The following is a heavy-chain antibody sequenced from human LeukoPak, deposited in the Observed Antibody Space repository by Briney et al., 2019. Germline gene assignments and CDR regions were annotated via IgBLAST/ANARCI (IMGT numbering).Heavy chain of an antibody. CDR1: GFIFSDYE. J-gene: IGHJ4*02. D-gene: IGHD6-13*01. CDR3: ARGRRSSSIWYLDY. V-gene: IGHV3-48*03. CDR2: ISSSGTTI. Sequence: GGSLRLSCAASGFIFSDYELNWVRQAPGKGLEWVSYISSSGTTIYYADSVKGRFTISRDNARNSLYLQMNTLRVEDTALYYCARGRRSSSIWYLDYWGQGTLVTVSS.